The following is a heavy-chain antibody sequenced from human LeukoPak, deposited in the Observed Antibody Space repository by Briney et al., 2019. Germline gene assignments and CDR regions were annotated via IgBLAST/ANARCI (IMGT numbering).Heavy chain of an antibody. Sequence: ASVKVSCKASGYTFTSYDLNWVRRATGQGLEWMGWMSPASGNTGYAQEFQGRVTMTRDTSVSTAYMELNSLRSEDTAVYYCARFDVAAAAGGFDPWGQGTLVTVSS. CDR1: GYTFTSYD. CDR2: MSPASGNT. D-gene: IGHD6-13*01. V-gene: IGHV1-8*01. CDR3: ARFDVAAAAGGFDP. J-gene: IGHJ5*02.